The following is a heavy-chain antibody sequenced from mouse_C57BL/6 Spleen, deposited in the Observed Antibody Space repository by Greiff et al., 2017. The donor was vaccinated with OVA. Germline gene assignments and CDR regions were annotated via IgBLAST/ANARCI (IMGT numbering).Heavy chain of an antibody. D-gene: IGHD1-1*01. V-gene: IGHV14-4*01. J-gene: IGHJ2*01. CDR3: TTGGYYGSSSFDY. CDR2: IDPENGDT. CDR1: GFNIKDDY. Sequence: EVQLVESGAELVRPGASVKLSCTASGFNIKDDYMHWVKQRPEQGLEWIGWIDPENGDTEYASKFQGKATITADTSSNTAYLQLSSLTSEDTAVYDCTTGGYYGSSSFDYWGQGTTLTVSS.